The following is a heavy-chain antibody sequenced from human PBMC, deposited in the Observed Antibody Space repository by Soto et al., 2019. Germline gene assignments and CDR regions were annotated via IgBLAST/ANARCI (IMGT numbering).Heavy chain of an antibody. CDR1: AYTFTTYG. D-gene: IGHD3-10*01. V-gene: IGHV1-18*04. CDR3: ARDNRKELWVEGLNAMDV. Sequence: GPEVQKPGASVKVSCKASAYTFTTYGISWVRQAPGQGLEWMGWISGYNGQTNYPQKFRGRVTLTTDTSTSTAYMELRSLRSDDTAMYYCARDNRKELWVEGLNAMDVWGQGTTVTASS. J-gene: IGHJ6*02. CDR2: ISGYNGQT.